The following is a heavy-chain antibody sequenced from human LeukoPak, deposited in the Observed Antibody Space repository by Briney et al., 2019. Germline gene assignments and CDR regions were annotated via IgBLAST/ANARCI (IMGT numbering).Heavy chain of an antibody. CDR1: GYTFTSYY. Sequence: ASVKVSCKASGYTFTSYYMHWVRQAPGQGLEWMGIINPSGGSTSYAQKFQGRVTMTRDMSTSTDYMELSSLRSDDTAVYYCARPLGSLKEYWWFDPWGQGTLVTVSS. J-gene: IGHJ5*02. CDR2: INPSGGST. V-gene: IGHV1-46*01. D-gene: IGHD2/OR15-2a*01. CDR3: ARPLGSLKEYWWFDP.